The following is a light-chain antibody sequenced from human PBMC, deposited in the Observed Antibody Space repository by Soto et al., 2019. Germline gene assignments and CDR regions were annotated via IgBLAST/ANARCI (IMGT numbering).Light chain of an antibody. CDR1: QDIRSS. J-gene: IGKJ4*01. CDR3: QQFNSSPFT. V-gene: IGKV1-9*01. Sequence: DIQLTQSPSFLSASVGDRLTITCRASQDIRSSLAWYQQKPGKAPNLPIYTVSTLQSGVPSRFSGSRSGTEFTLTFSSLQPEDFATYYCQQFNSSPFTFGGGTKVEI. CDR2: TVS.